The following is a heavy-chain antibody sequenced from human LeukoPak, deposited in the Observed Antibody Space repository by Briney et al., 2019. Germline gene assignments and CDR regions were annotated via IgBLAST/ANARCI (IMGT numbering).Heavy chain of an antibody. CDR1: GGSISSGGYY. D-gene: IGHD5-18*01. Sequence: SETLSLTCTVSGGSISSGGYYWSWIRQHPGKGLEWIGYIYYSGSTYYNPSLKSRVTISVDTSKNQFSLKLSSVTAADTAVYCCASIHKEERYYFDYWGQGTLVTVSS. CDR2: IYYSGST. J-gene: IGHJ4*02. CDR3: ASIHKEERYYFDY. V-gene: IGHV4-31*03.